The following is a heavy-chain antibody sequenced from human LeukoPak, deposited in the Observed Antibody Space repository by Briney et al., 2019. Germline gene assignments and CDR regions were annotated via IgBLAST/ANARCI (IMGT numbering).Heavy chain of an antibody. CDR2: IYSDNT. CDR3: ARDCLSSSRRRGIDP. D-gene: IGHD6-13*01. Sequence: GGSLRLSCTVSGFTVSTNSMSWVRQAPGKGLEWVSFIYSDNTHYSDSVKGRFTISRDNSKNTLYLQMNSLRAEDTAVYYCARDCLSSSRRRGIDPWGQGTLVTVSS. CDR1: GFTVSTNS. V-gene: IGHV3-53*01. J-gene: IGHJ5*02.